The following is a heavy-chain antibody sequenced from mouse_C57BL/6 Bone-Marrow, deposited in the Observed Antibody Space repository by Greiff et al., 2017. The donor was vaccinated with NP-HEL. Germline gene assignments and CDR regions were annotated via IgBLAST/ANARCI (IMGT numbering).Heavy chain of an antibody. CDR1: GYTFTDYY. D-gene: IGHD1-1*02. V-gene: IGHV1-76*01. Sequence: QVQLQQSGAELVRPGASVKLSCKASGYTFTDYYINWVKQRPGQGLEWIARIYPGSGNTYYNEKFKGKATLTAEKSSSTAYMQLSSLTSEDSAVYFCARGDYVPDYWGQGTTLTVSS. CDR3: ARGDYVPDY. J-gene: IGHJ2*01. CDR2: IYPGSGNT.